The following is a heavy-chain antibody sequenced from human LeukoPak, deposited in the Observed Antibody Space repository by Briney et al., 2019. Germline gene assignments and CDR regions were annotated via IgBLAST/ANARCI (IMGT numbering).Heavy chain of an antibody. V-gene: IGHV3-21*01. Sequence: GGSLRLSCAASGFTVSINYMSWVRQAPGKGLEWVSSISSSSSYIYYADSVKGRFTISRDNAKNSLYLQMNSLRAEDAAVYYCASFEGYSSSWYYFDYWGQGTLVTVSS. CDR2: ISSSSSYI. J-gene: IGHJ4*02. D-gene: IGHD6-13*01. CDR1: GFTVSINY. CDR3: ASFEGYSSSWYYFDY.